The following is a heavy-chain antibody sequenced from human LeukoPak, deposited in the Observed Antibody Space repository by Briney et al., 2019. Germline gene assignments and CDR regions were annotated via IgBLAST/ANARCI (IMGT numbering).Heavy chain of an antibody. V-gene: IGHV3-30*02. D-gene: IGHD3-10*01. CDR3: AKDPFGSWTYYTNYFDY. Sequence: GGSLRLSCVASGFTFSSYGMHWVRQAPGKGLEWVAFIRYDGSNIYYADSVKGRFTISRDNSKNTLSLQMNSLRAEDTAVYYCAKDPFGSWTYYTNYFDYWGQGTLVTVSS. CDR2: IRYDGSNI. J-gene: IGHJ4*02. CDR1: GFTFSSYG.